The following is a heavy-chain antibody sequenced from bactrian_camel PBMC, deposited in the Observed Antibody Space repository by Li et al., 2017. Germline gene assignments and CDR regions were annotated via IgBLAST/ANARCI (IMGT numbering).Heavy chain of an antibody. CDR3: AGRLLSACNGRTGEGDFAY. V-gene: IGHV3S1*01. CDR2: INIGGGTT. J-gene: IGHJ6*01. D-gene: IGHD1*01. Sequence: HVQLVESGGGLAQPGGSLRLSCAASGFVFSSYWMYWVRQAPGKGLEWVSRINIGGGTTHYADSVKGRFTISQDNAKNRVYLQMNSLKPDDTAMYYCAGRLLSACNGRTGEGDFAYWGQGTQVTVS. CDR1: GFVFSSYW.